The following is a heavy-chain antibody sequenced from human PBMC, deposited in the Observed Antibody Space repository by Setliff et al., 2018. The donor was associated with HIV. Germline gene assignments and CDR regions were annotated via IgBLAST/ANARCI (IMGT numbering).Heavy chain of an antibody. CDR1: GGSISSHY. J-gene: IGHJ5*02. CDR2: IYYSGST. Sequence: PSETLSLTCTVSGGSISSHYWGWIRQPPGKGLEWIGYIYYSGSTNYNPSLKSRVTISVDTSKNQFSLKVSSVNAPDTAVYFCAREDGEYTSSPRWFDPWGQGTQVTVSS. CDR3: AREDGEYTSSPRWFDP. D-gene: IGHD6-13*01. V-gene: IGHV4-59*11.